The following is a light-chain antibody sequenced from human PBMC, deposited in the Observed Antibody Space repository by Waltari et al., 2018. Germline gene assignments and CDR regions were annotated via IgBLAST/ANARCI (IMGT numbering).Light chain of an antibody. Sequence: DLVMTQSPACLGVSLGARATIHCKSSQDVTNSLSWYKQQPGQPPELLIYWASTRESGVPDRFSGSGFGTDFTLTIRSLQAEDVAVYYCLQHYTTPFTFGPGTRVDI. J-gene: IGKJ3*01. CDR2: WAS. CDR1: QDVTNS. V-gene: IGKV4-1*01. CDR3: LQHYTTPFT.